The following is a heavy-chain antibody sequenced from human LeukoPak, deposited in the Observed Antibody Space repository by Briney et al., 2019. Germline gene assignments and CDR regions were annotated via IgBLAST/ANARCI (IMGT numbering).Heavy chain of an antibody. CDR1: GFTFSSYA. D-gene: IGHD1-26*01. CDR3: AKELSGATNYYYYYGMDV. Sequence: PGGSLRLSCAASGFTFSSYAMSWVRQAPGKGLEWVLAISGSGGSTYYADSVKGRFTISRDNSKNTLYLQMNSLRAEDTAVYYCAKELSGATNYYYYYGMDVWGQGTTVTVSS. CDR2: ISGSGGST. V-gene: IGHV3-23*01. J-gene: IGHJ6*02.